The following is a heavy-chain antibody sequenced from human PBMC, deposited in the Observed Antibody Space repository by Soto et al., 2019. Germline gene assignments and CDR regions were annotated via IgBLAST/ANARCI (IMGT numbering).Heavy chain of an antibody. CDR1: GYTLTELS. V-gene: IGHV1-24*01. CDR3: ATVNPRDYWFAVVYFDY. D-gene: IGHD3-10*01. Sequence: ASVKVSCKVSGYTLTELSMHWVRQAPGKGLEWMGGFDPEDGETIYAQKFQGRVTMTEDTSTDTAYMELSSLRSEDTAVYYCATVNPRDYWFAVVYFDYWGQGTLVTV. CDR2: FDPEDGET. J-gene: IGHJ4*02.